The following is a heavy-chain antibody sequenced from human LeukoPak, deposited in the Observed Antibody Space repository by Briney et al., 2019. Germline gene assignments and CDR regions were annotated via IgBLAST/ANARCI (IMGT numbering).Heavy chain of an antibody. Sequence: PGRSLRLSCVASGFTFSTYGMHWVRQAPGKGLEWVAIIWNDGNKKYYTDSVEGRFTISRDNSKNTMYLQMNSLRVGDTAVYYCAKGKWKIAASDAFDVWGQGTIVTVSS. CDR1: GFTFSTYG. CDR2: IWNDGNKK. V-gene: IGHV3-33*06. CDR3: AKGKWKIAASDAFDV. J-gene: IGHJ3*01. D-gene: IGHD6-13*01.